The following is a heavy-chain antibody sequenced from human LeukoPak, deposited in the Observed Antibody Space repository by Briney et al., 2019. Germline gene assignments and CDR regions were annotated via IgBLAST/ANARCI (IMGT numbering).Heavy chain of an antibody. V-gene: IGHV3-21*01. D-gene: IGHD2-8*02. Sequence: GGSLRLSCAASGFTFSSYSMNWVRQAPGEGLEWVSSISSSSSYIYYADSVKGRFTISRDNAKNSLYLQMNSLRAEDTAVYYCARFRSYWYYMDVWGKGTTVTVSS. J-gene: IGHJ6*03. CDR1: GFTFSSYS. CDR3: ARFRSYWYYMDV. CDR2: ISSSSSYI.